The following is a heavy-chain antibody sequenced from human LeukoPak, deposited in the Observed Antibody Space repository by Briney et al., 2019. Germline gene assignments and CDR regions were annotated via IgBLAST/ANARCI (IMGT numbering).Heavy chain of an antibody. Sequence: GGSLRLSCAASGFTFSSYSMNWVRQAPGKGLEWVSSISSSSSYIYYADSVKGRFTISRDNAKNSLYLQMNSLRAEDTAVYYCARERYYYDSSGYYYYYGMDVWGQGTTDTVSS. CDR2: ISSSSSYI. CDR1: GFTFSSYS. J-gene: IGHJ6*02. CDR3: ARERYYYDSSGYYYYYGMDV. V-gene: IGHV3-21*01. D-gene: IGHD3-22*01.